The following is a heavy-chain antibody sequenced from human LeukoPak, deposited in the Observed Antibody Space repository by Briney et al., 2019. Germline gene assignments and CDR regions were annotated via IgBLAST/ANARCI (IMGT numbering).Heavy chain of an antibody. CDR1: GGSISSCY. CDR2: IYYSGST. Sequence: SETLSLTSTVSGGSISSCYCSCIRHPPGKVLEWIGYIYYSGSTNYNPSLKSRITISVDTSKNQFSLKLSSVTAADTAVYYCASSSRGYCSGGRCYRYYMDVWGKGTTVTVSS. CDR3: ASSSRGYCSGGRCYRYYMDV. J-gene: IGHJ6*03. V-gene: IGHV4-59*01. D-gene: IGHD2-15*01.